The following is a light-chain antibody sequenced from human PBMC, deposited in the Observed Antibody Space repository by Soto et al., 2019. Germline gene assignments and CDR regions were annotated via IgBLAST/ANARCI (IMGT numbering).Light chain of an antibody. CDR2: MVS. CDR1: SSDVGNYNY. J-gene: IGLJ1*01. V-gene: IGLV2-14*01. Sequence: SCTGTSSDVGNYNYVSWYQQYPGRVPKLLIYMVSNRPSGVSNRFSGSKSGNTASLTISGLQAEDEADYYCQSYDNSLSVYVFGTGTKVTVL. CDR3: QSYDNSLSVYV.